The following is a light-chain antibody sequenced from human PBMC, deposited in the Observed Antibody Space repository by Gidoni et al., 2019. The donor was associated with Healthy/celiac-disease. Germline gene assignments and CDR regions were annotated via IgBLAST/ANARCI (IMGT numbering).Light chain of an antibody. Sequence: DIQMTHSPSSLSASVGGRVTITCRASQSISSYLNWYQPKQGKAPTLPNDAASSVQSGVPSRCSGSGSGTDFTLSISRLQPEDFENYYCQQSYSTPRTFGGGTKVEIK. CDR2: AAS. CDR1: QSISSY. V-gene: IGKV1-39*01. CDR3: QQSYSTPRT. J-gene: IGKJ4*01.